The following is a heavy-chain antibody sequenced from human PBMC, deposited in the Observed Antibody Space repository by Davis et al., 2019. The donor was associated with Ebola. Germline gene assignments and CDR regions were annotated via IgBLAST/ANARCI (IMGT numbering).Heavy chain of an antibody. Sequence: GESLKISCAASGFTFSSYSMNWVRQAPGKGLEWVSSISSSSSYIYYADSVKGRFTISRDNSKNMVLLEMISLRAEDTAVYYCARSGLSFGVVKYHYGMDVWGKGTTVTVSS. J-gene: IGHJ6*04. V-gene: IGHV3-21*06. CDR2: ISSSSSYI. D-gene: IGHD3-3*01. CDR3: ARSGLSFGVVKYHYGMDV. CDR1: GFTFSSYS.